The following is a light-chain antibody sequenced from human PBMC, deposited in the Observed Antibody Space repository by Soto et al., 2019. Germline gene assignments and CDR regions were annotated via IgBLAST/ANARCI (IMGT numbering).Light chain of an antibody. CDR1: QSVSTD. Sequence: EIVMTQSPATLSVSLGGRATLSCRASQSVSTDLAWYQQRPGQAPRLLIYGASTRATGIPARFTGSGSGTEFILTISSLQSEDSAVYYCQQYNFWPPETFGQGTKVEIK. V-gene: IGKV3-15*01. CDR2: GAS. CDR3: QQYNFWPPET. J-gene: IGKJ1*01.